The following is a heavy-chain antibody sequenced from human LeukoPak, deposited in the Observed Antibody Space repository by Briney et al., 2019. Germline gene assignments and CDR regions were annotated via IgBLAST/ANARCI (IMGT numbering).Heavy chain of an antibody. CDR2: IYHSGST. CDR1: GGSISGYY. CDR3: ARGAGGNWFDP. Sequence: SETLSLTCTVSGGSISGYYCSWIRQPPGKGLEWIGSIYHSGSTYYNPSLKSRVTISVDTSKNQFSLKLSSVTAADTAVYYCARGAGGNWFDPWGQGTLVTVSS. J-gene: IGHJ5*02. D-gene: IGHD1-26*01. V-gene: IGHV4-38-2*02.